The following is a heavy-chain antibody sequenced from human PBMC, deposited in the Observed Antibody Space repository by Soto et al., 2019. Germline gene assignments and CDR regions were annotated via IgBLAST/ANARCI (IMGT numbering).Heavy chain of an antibody. CDR2: IYSTGTT. Sequence: VQLQESGPGLVKPSQTLSLICTVSGGPISGYYWNWVCQSSGKGQKWIGYIYSTGTTYYNPSLESLATISVHTSNSQFSLRVTLLTPADTAVYYCVRKGLGMVGFDFWGQGVLVTVAS. CDR1: GGPISGYY. D-gene: IGHD7-27*01. CDR3: VRKGLGMVGFDF. J-gene: IGHJ4*03. V-gene: IGHV4-30-4*01.